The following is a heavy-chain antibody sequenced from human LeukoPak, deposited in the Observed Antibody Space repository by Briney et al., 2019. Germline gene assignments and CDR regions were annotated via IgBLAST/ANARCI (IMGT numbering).Heavy chain of an antibody. CDR2: IIPIFGTA. V-gene: IGHV1-69*06. Sequence: GASVKVSCKASGGTFSNFAISWVRQAPGQGLEWMGGIIPIFGTANYAQKFQGRVTITADKSTSTAYMELSSLRSEDTAVYYCARSTYYYDSSGYCTFDPWGQGTLVTVSS. CDR3: ARSTYYYDSSGYCTFDP. D-gene: IGHD3-22*01. CDR1: GGTFSNFA. J-gene: IGHJ5*02.